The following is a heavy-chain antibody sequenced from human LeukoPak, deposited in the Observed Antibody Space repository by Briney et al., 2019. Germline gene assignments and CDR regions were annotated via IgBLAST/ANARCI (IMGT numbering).Heavy chain of an antibody. J-gene: IGHJ4*02. CDR1: GGTFSSYA. CDR3: ARGFGMGGAKYYFDY. D-gene: IGHD3-16*01. V-gene: IGHV1-69*06. Sequence: SVKVSCKASGGTFSSYAISWVRQAPGQGLEWMGGIIPIFGTANYAQKFQGRVTITADKSTSTAYMELSSLRSGDTAVYYCARGFGMGGAKYYFDYWGQGTLVTVSS. CDR2: IIPIFGTA.